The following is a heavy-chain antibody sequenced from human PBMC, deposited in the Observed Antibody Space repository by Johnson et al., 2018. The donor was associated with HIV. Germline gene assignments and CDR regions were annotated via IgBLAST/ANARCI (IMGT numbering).Heavy chain of an antibody. D-gene: IGHD4-23*01. CDR3: ARSSTVVTPHDI. Sequence: VQLVESGGGLIQPGGSLRLSCAASGFTVSSNYMSWVRQAPGKGLEWVSVIYSGGSTYYADSVKGRFTISRDNSNNTLYLQMNSLRAEDTAVYYCARSSTVVTPHDIWGQGTMVTVSS. CDR1: GFTVSSNY. J-gene: IGHJ3*02. V-gene: IGHV3-66*03. CDR2: IYSGGST.